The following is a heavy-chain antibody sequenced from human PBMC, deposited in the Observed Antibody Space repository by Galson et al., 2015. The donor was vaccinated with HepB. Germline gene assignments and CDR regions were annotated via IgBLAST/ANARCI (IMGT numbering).Heavy chain of an antibody. CDR3: ARVLPGNPSLPVDY. V-gene: IGHV3-11*06. Sequence: SLRLSCAASGFTFSDYYMSWIRQAPGKGLEWVSYISSSSSYTNYADSVKGRFTISRDNAKNSLYLQMNSLRAEDTAVYYCARVLPGNPSLPVDYWGQGTLVTVSS. CDR1: GFTFSDYY. CDR2: ISSSSSYT. J-gene: IGHJ4*02. D-gene: IGHD4-23*01.